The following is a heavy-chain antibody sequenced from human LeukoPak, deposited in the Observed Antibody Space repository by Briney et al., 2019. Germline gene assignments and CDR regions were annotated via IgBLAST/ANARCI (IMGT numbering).Heavy chain of an antibody. D-gene: IGHD4-17*01. J-gene: IGHJ5*02. CDR2: ISGSGGST. CDR3: ARDRGDYENWFDP. CDR1: GFTFSSYG. V-gene: IGHV3-23*01. Sequence: GGSLRLSCAASGFTFSSYGMSRVRQAPGKGLEWVSAISGSGGSTYYADSVKGRFTISRDNSKNTLYLQMNSLRAEDTAVYYCARDRGDYENWFDPWGQGTLVTVSS.